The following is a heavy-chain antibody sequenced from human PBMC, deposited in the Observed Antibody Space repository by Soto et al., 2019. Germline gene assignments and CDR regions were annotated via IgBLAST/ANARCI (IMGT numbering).Heavy chain of an antibody. Sequence: PGGSLSLSCAASGFPFRSYCMHWVRQAPGKGLEWVAVISYDGTNKYYADSVKDRFTISRDNSKNTLYLQMNSLRAEDTAVYYCAKDQYYYDSSGYHLNYFDYWGQGTQVTVSS. CDR2: ISYDGTNK. D-gene: IGHD3-22*01. V-gene: IGHV3-30*18. J-gene: IGHJ4*02. CDR1: GFPFRSYC. CDR3: AKDQYYYDSSGYHLNYFDY.